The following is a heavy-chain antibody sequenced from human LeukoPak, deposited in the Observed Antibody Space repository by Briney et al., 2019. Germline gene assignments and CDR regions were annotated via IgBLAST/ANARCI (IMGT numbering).Heavy chain of an antibody. Sequence: ETLSLTCAVYGGSFSGYYWSWIRQPPGKGLEWIGEINHSGSTSYNPSLKSRVTISVDTSKNQFSLKLSSVTAADTAVYYCAPLGYCSGGSCPSHYGMDVWGQGTTVTVSS. CDR1: GGSFSGYY. CDR3: APLGYCSGGSCPSHYGMDV. V-gene: IGHV4-34*01. J-gene: IGHJ6*02. CDR2: INHSGST. D-gene: IGHD2-15*01.